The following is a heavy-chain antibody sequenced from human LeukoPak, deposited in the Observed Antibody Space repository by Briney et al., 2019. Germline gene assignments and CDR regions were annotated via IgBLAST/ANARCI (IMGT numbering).Heavy chain of an antibody. V-gene: IGHV3-23*01. CDR3: AKAPVTSCRGAYCYPFDS. CDR1: GFTLSTYD. Sequence: GGSLRLSCAASGFTLSTYDMSWVRQTPGKGLEWVAATSSSDAGTYHADSVRGRFTISRDNSKNTLYLQMNSLRAEDAAVYFCAKAPVTSCRGAYCYPFDSWGQGTLVTVSS. J-gene: IGHJ4*02. D-gene: IGHD2-21*01. CDR2: TSSSDAGT.